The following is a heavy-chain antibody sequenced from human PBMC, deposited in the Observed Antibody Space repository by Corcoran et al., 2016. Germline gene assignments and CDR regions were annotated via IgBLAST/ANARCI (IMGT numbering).Heavy chain of an antibody. Sequence: QVQLVQSGAEVKKPGASVKVSCKASGYTFTSYGISWVRQAPGQGLEWMGWISAYNGNTNYAQKLQGRVTMTTDTSTSTAYMELRSLRSDDTAVYYWARSVRDIVVVTANYSYYGMDVWGQGTTVTVSS. CDR2: ISAYNGNT. D-gene: IGHD2-21*02. CDR1: GYTFTSYG. CDR3: ARSVRDIVVVTANYSYYGMDV. V-gene: IGHV1-18*01. J-gene: IGHJ6*02.